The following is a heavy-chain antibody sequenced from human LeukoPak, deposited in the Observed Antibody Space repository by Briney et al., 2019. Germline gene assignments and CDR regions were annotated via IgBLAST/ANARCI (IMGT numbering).Heavy chain of an antibody. J-gene: IGHJ4*02. CDR1: GFTFSNYA. CDR3: AKWGDYDVLTGYYVSDY. V-gene: IGHV3-23*01. CDR2: TTGGGSGI. Sequence: GASLRLSCAASGFTFSNYAMSWVRQAPGKGLEWVSATTGGGSGIYYADSMKSRFTISRDNSKNTLYLQINSLRAEDTAVYYCAKWGDYDVLTGYYVSDYWGQGTLVTVSS. D-gene: IGHD3-9*01.